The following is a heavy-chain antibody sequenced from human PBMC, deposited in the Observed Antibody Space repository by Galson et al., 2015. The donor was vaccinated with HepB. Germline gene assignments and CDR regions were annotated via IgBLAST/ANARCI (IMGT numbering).Heavy chain of an antibody. V-gene: IGHV4-34*01. CDR1: GGSFSGYY. D-gene: IGHD6-13*01. CDR2: INHSGST. CDR3: ARGGGRIAAAGRGPRRGNWFDP. Sequence: ETLSLTCAVYGGSFSGYYWSWIRQPPGKGLEWIGEINHSGSTNYNPSLKSRVTISVDTSKNQFSLKLSSVTAADTAVYYCARGGGRIAAAGRGPRRGNWFDPWGQGTLVTVSS. J-gene: IGHJ5*02.